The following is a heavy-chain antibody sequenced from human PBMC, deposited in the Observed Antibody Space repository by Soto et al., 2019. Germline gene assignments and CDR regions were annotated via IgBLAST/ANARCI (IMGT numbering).Heavy chain of an antibody. J-gene: IGHJ4*02. V-gene: IGHV3-23*01. Sequence: EGSLRLSCAASGFIFSSYAMSWVRQAPGKGLEWVSAISGGGGSTYYADSVKGRFTISRDNSKNTLYLQMNSLRAEDTAVYYCAKVQTLVVVVAAIDYWGQGTLVTVSS. CDR1: GFIFSSYA. CDR3: AKVQTLVVVVAAIDY. D-gene: IGHD2-15*01. CDR2: ISGGGGST.